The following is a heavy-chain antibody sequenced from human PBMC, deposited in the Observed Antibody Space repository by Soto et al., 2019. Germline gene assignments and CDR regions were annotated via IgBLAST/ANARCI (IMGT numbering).Heavy chain of an antibody. D-gene: IGHD6-13*01. J-gene: IGHJ4*02. CDR2: IYYSGST. Sequence: SETLSLTCTVSGGSISSSSYYWGWIRQPPGKGLEWIGSIYYSGSTYYNPSLKSRVTISVDTSKNQFSLKLSSVTAADTAVYYCANEKTYSSSWYGFDYWGQGTLVTV. CDR1: GGSISSSSYY. V-gene: IGHV4-39*01. CDR3: ANEKTYSSSWYGFDY.